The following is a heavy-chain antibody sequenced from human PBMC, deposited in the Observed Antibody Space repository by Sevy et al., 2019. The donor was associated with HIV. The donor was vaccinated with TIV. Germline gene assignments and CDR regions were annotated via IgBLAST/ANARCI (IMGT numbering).Heavy chain of an antibody. CDR2: MNPNTGQT. D-gene: IGHD6-13*01. CDR3: ARGIAAGVDY. CDR1: GYTFTALD. V-gene: IGHV1-8*01. Sequence: ASVKVSCKASGYTFTALDINWVRQATGQGLEWMGWMNPNTGQTDYSQRFRGRVTMTRDTSISTAYMELHSLRSDDTAIYYCARGIAAGVDYWGQGTQVTVSS. J-gene: IGHJ4*02.